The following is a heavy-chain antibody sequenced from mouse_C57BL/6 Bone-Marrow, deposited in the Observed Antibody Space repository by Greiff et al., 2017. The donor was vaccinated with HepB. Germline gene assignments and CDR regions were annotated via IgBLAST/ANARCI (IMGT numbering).Heavy chain of an antibody. CDR2: IWSGGST. CDR3: ATPPLTTVVADYYAMDY. Sequence: QVQLKQSGPGLVQPSQSLSITCTVSGFSLTSYGVHWVRQSPGKGLEWLGVIWSGGSTDYNAAFISRLSISKDNSKSQVFFKMNSLQADDTAIYYCATPPLTTVVADYYAMDYWGQGTSVTVSS. D-gene: IGHD1-1*01. V-gene: IGHV2-2*01. J-gene: IGHJ4*01. CDR1: GFSLTSYG.